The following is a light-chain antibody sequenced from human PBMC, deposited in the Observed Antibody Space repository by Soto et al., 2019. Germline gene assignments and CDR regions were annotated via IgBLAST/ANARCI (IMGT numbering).Light chain of an antibody. CDR2: DVS. J-gene: IGLJ2*01. CDR3: SSYTSSGTLVV. V-gene: IGLV2-14*01. CDR1: SSDVGGYNY. Sequence: QSALTQPASVSGSPGQSITISCTGTSSDVGGYNYVSWYQQHPGKAPKLMIYDVSTRPSGVSNRFSGSKSGNTASLTISGLQAEDEADYYCSSYTSSGTLVVFGGWTKLTVL.